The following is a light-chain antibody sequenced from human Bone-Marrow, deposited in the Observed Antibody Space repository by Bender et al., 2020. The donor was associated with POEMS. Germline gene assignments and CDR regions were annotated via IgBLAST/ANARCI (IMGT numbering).Light chain of an antibody. J-gene: IGLJ3*02. CDR1: SSDVGRYNY. Sequence: QSALTQPASVSGSPGQSITISCTGTSSDVGRYNYVSWYQQYPGKAPKLMIYDVSNRPSGVSDRFSGSKSGNTASLTISGLQAEDEADYYCASYTTSNTWVFGGGTKLTVL. V-gene: IGLV2-14*03. CDR2: DVS. CDR3: ASYTTSNTWV.